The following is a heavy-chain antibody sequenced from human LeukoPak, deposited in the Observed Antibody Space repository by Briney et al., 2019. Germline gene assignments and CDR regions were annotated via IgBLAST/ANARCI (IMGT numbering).Heavy chain of an antibody. CDR2: ISSSSSYI. CDR1: GFTFSSYS. D-gene: IGHD3-3*01. J-gene: IGHJ4*02. V-gene: IGHV3-21*01. CDR3: ASSITIFGVVIQHFDY. Sequence: GGSLRLSCAASGFTFSSYSMNWVRQAPGKGLEWVSSISSSSSYIYYTDSVKGRFTISRDNAKNSLYLQMNSLRAEDTAVYYCASSITIFGVVIQHFDYWGQGTLVTISS.